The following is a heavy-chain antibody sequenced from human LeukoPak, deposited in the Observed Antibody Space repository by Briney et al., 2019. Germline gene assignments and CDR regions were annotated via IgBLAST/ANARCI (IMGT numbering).Heavy chain of an antibody. Sequence: SLRLSCAAAAFTFSSHRMNWVRQAPGKGLEWVSSISSSSSYIYYADSVKGRFTISRDNAKNSLYLQMNSLRAEDTAVYYCARGEAAGWFDPWGQGTLVTVSS. CDR1: AFTFSSHR. J-gene: IGHJ5*02. V-gene: IGHV3-21*01. CDR2: ISSSSSYI. CDR3: ARGEAAGWFDP.